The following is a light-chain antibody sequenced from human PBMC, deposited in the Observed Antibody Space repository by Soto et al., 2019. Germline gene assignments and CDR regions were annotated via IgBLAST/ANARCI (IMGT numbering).Light chain of an antibody. CDR2: SNN. J-gene: IGLJ2*01. V-gene: IGLV1-44*01. CDR3: TAWDDSLNGMI. CDR1: SSNIGSNN. Sequence: QSVLTQAPSASGTPWQRVTISCSGSSSNIGSNNVNWYQQVPGTAPKFLIYSNNQRPSGVPDRFSGSKSGTSASLAISGLQSEDEADYYCTAWDDSLNGMIFGGGTKVTVL.